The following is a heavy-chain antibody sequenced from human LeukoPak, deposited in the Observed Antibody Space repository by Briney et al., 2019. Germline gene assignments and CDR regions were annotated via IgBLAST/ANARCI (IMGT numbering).Heavy chain of an antibody. D-gene: IGHD6-13*01. CDR1: GYTFTSYD. CDR2: MNPNSGNT. J-gene: IGHJ6*03. V-gene: IGHV1-8*01. CDR3: ASGRWSPRYYYMDV. Sequence: ASVKVSCKASGYTFTSYDINWVRQATGQGLEWMGWMNPNSGNTGYAQKFQGRVTMTRNTSISTAYMELSSLRSDDTAVYYCASGRWSPRYYYMDVWGKGTTVTVSS.